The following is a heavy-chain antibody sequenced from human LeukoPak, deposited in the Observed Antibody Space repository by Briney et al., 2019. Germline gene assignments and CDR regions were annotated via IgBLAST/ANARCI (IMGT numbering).Heavy chain of an antibody. CDR3: ARHPLYYYGSGSYYKSAFDI. CDR1: GGSFSGYY. V-gene: IGHV4-34*01. Sequence: PSETLSLTCAVYGGSFSGYYWSWIRQPPGKGLEWIGEINHSGSTNYNPSLKSRVTISVDTSKNQFSLKLSSVTAADTAVYYCARHPLYYYGSGSYYKSAFDIWGQGTMVTVSS. D-gene: IGHD3-10*01. J-gene: IGHJ3*02. CDR2: INHSGST.